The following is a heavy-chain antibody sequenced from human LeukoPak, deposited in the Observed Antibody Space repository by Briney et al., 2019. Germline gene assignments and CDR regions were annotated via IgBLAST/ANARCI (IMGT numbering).Heavy chain of an antibody. D-gene: IGHD6-6*01. CDR3: ARDGSSYYFDY. Sequence: SETLSLTCTVSGGSISSYYWSWIRQPPGKGLDWIGYVYYSGSTNHNPSLKSRVTISVDTSKNQFSLKLSSVTAADTAMYYCARDGSSYYFDYWGQGALVTVSS. J-gene: IGHJ4*02. CDR1: GGSISSYY. V-gene: IGHV4-59*01. CDR2: VYYSGST.